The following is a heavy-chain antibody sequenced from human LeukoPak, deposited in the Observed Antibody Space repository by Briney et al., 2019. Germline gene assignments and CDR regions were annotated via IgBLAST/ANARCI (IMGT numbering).Heavy chain of an antibody. D-gene: IGHD6-13*01. V-gene: IGHV3-23*01. J-gene: IGHJ4*02. CDR3: ATGSVRYSASWYSQEGDY. Sequence: GGSLRLSCAASGFTFKNFAMAWVRQAPGKRLEWVVSITDTGDATGYPESVRGRFTISRDNSKNTLYLQMNSLRAEDTAVYYCATGSVRYSASWYSQEGDYWGQGTLVTVSS. CDR1: GFTFKNFA. CDR2: ITDTGDAT.